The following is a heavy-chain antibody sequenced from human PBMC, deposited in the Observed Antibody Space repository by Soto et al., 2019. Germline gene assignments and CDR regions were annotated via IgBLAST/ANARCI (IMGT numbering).Heavy chain of an antibody. V-gene: IGHV4-30-2*01. CDR2: IYHSGST. CDR3: ARGGVDYYVVDGYYFPRDLFDC. CDR1: GGSISSGGYS. Sequence: LSLTCAVSGGSISSGGYSWSWIRQPPGKGLEWIGYIYHSGSTYYNPSLKSRVTISVDRSKNQFSLKLSSVTAADTAVYYGARGGVDYYVVDGYYFPRDLFDCGARGTLVTVPS. D-gene: IGHD3-22*01. J-gene: IGHJ4*02.